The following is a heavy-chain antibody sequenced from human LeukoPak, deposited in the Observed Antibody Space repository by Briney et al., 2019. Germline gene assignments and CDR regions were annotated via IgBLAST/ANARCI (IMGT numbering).Heavy chain of an antibody. Sequence: SETLSLTCGASGGSFSGYYWSWIRQPPGKGLEWIGEINQSGGTNYNPSLTSRVTISFDMSRSQISLRLTSVTAADTAVYYCAREVSGNAGIPGTLAWGPKKYSYSYYIDVWGRGTTVTVSS. D-gene: IGHD2-2*01. J-gene: IGHJ6*03. CDR1: GGSFSGYY. V-gene: IGHV4-34*01. CDR3: AREVSGNAGIPGTLAWGPKKYSYSYYIDV. CDR2: INQSGGT.